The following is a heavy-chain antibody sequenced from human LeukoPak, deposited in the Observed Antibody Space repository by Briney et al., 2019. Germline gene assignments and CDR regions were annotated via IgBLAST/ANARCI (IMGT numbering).Heavy chain of an antibody. CDR1: GGSISSSSYY. J-gene: IGHJ4*02. Sequence: SETLSLTCTVSGGSISSSSYYWGWIRQPPGKGLEWIGSIYYSGSTYYNPSLKSRVTISVDTSKNQFSLKLSSVTAADTAVYYCASQSIAAAGTTGGVGYFDYWGQGTLVTVSS. CDR2: IYYSGST. CDR3: ASQSIAAAGTTGGVGYFDY. D-gene: IGHD6-13*01. V-gene: IGHV4-39*01.